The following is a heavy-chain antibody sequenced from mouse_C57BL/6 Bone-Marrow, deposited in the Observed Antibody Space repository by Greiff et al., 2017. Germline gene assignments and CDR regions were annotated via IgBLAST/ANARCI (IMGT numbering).Heavy chain of an antibody. J-gene: IGHJ2*01. CDR1: GYTFTSYW. D-gene: IGHD1-1*01. CDR3: ARDGSSFDY. V-gene: IGHV1-53*01. Sequence: QVQLQQPGTELVKPGASVKLSCKASGYTFTSYWMHWVKQRPGQGLEWIGNINPSNGGTNYNEKFKSKDTLTVDKSSSTAYMMLRCLTSDDSAVYSCARDGSSFDYWGQGTTLTVSS. CDR2: INPSNGGT.